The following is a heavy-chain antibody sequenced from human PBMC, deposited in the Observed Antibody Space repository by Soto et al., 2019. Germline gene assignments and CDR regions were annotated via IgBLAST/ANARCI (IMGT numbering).Heavy chain of an antibody. Sequence: PSQTLSLTCAISGDSVSSNSAAWNWIRQSPSRGLEWLGRTYYRSKWYNDYAVSVKSRITINPDTSKNQFSLQLNSVTPEDTAVYYCASGIHCSGGSCYLGTWGQGTLVTAPQ. J-gene: IGHJ5*02. D-gene: IGHD2-15*01. CDR3: ASGIHCSGGSCYLGT. V-gene: IGHV6-1*01. CDR2: TYYRSKWYN. CDR1: GDSVSSNSAA.